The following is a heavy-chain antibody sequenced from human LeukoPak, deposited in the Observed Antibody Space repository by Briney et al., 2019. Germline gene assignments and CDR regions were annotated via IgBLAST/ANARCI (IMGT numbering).Heavy chain of an antibody. J-gene: IGHJ4*02. CDR3: ARAGDGSGSYDNADYDY. D-gene: IGHD3-10*01. Sequence: SETLSLTCTVSGGSISGYYWSWIRQPAGKGLEWIGRIYTSGSTNYNPSLKSRVTMSIDTSKNQFSLKVISVTAADAAVYYCARAGDGSGSYDNADYDYWGQGTLVTVSS. CDR2: IYTSGST. V-gene: IGHV4-4*07. CDR1: GGSISGYY.